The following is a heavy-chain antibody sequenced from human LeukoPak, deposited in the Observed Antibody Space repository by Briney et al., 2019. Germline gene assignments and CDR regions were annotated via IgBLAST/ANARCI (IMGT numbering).Heavy chain of an antibody. V-gene: IGHV5-51*01. D-gene: IGHD5-18*01. J-gene: IGHJ4*02. CDR2: IYPGDSDT. Sequence: IIYPGDSDTRYSPSFQGQVTISADKSISTAYLQWSSLKASDTAMYYCARPAGRNTAMAQWGQGTLVTVSS. CDR3: ARPAGRNTAMAQ.